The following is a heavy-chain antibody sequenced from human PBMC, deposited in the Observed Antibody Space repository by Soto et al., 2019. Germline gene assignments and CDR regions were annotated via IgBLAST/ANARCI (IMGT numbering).Heavy chain of an antibody. V-gene: IGHV1-58*01. CDR2: IVVGSGNT. J-gene: IGHJ4*02. CDR1: GFTFTSSA. Sequence: SVKVSCKASGFTFTSSAVQWVGQARGQCLEWIGWIVVGSGNTNYAQKFQERVTITRDMSTSTAYMELSSLRSEDTAVYYCAADWPALYDSSGYSFDYWGQGTLVTVS. D-gene: IGHD3-22*01. CDR3: AADWPALYDSSGYSFDY.